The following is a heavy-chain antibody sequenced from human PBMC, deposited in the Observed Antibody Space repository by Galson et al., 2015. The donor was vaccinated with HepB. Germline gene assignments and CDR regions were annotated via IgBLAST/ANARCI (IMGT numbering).Heavy chain of an antibody. Sequence: SLRLSCAVSGFTVSTHTMSWVRQAPGEGLEWVSYISSSGTIIYYADSVRGRFTISRDDAKNSLYLQVSSLRDEDTAVYYCARGLRVGATPSDYWGQGTLVTVSS. CDR2: ISSSGTII. CDR3: ARGLRVGATPSDY. V-gene: IGHV3-48*02. D-gene: IGHD1-26*01. J-gene: IGHJ4*02. CDR1: GFTVSTHT.